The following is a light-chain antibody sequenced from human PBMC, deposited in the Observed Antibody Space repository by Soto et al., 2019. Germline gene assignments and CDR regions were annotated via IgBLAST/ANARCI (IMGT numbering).Light chain of an antibody. J-gene: IGKJ4*01. CDR1: QGISTY. V-gene: IGKV1-39*01. CDR3: LQSYSTLLT. Sequence: DIQMTQSPSSLSASVGDRVTITCRASQGISTYLNWYQQKPGKAPKLLIFAASNLQSGVPSRFSGSGSRTEFTLTISSLQPEDFATYYCLQSYSTLLTFGGGTKVEIK. CDR2: AAS.